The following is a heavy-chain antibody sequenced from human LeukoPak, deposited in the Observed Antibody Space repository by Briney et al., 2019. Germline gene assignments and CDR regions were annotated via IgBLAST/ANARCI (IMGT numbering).Heavy chain of an antibody. CDR1: GGTFSSYA. D-gene: IGHD2-2*01. V-gene: IGHV1-69*06. J-gene: IGHJ6*04. CDR2: IIPIFGTA. Sequence: SVKVSCKASGGTFSSYAISWVRQAPGQGLEWMGGIIPIFGTANYAQKFQGRVTITADKSTSTAYMELSSLRSEDTAVYYCARSGRDIVVVPAAKETPADYYYYGMDVWGKGTTVTVSS. CDR3: ARSGRDIVVVPAAKETPADYYYYGMDV.